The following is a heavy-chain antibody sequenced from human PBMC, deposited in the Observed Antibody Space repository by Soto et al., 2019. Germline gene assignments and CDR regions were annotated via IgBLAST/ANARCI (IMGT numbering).Heavy chain of an antibody. J-gene: IGHJ6*02. CDR3: ARVGPTAMALSGSLDV. D-gene: IGHD5-18*01. Sequence: GGSLRLSCAASGFTFSSYSMNWVRQAPGKGLEWVSSISSSSSYIYYADSVKGRFTISRDNAKNSLYLQMNSLRAEDTAVYYCARVGPTAMALSGSLDVWGQGTTVTVSS. V-gene: IGHV3-21*01. CDR1: GFTFSSYS. CDR2: ISSSSSYI.